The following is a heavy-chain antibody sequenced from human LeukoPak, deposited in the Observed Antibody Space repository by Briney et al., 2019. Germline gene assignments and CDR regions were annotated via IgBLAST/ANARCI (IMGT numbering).Heavy chain of an antibody. Sequence: PSETLSLTCTVSGGSISSSSYYWGWIRQPPGKGLEWIGSIYYSGSTYYNPSLKSRVTLSVDTSKSQFPRKLSDVTAADTCVSCGASLGGGREEWLRLQDAFDIWGQGTMVTVSS. D-gene: IGHD5-12*01. V-gene: IGHV4-39*01. CDR3: ASLGGGREEWLRLQDAFDI. CDR2: IYYSGST. CDR1: GGSISSSSYY. J-gene: IGHJ3*02.